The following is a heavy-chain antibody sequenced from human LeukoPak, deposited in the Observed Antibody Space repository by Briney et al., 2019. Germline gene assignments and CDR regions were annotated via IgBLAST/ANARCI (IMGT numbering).Heavy chain of an antibody. Sequence: VASVKISCKVSGYTFTDYYMHWVQQAPGKGLEWMGLVDPEDGETIYAEKFQGRVTITADTSTDTAYMELSSLRSEDTAVYYCATLEMDTIHARDYWGQGTLVTVSS. CDR3: ATLEMDTIHARDY. CDR1: GYTFTDYY. J-gene: IGHJ4*02. V-gene: IGHV1-69-2*01. CDR2: VDPEDGET. D-gene: IGHD5-24*01.